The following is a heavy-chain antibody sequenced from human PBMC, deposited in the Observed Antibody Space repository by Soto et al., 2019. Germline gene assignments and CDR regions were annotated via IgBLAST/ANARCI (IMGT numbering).Heavy chain of an antibody. CDR2: IYPGDSDT. Sequence: PGESLKISCQGSGYTFSNYWIGWVRQMPGKGLEWMGIIYPGDSDTKYNPSFQGQVTISADKSITTTYLQWSSLKASDTAIYYCAASIFYYGMDVWGQGTTVTVPS. CDR3: AASIFYYGMDV. CDR1: GYTFSNYW. J-gene: IGHJ6*02. V-gene: IGHV5-51*01.